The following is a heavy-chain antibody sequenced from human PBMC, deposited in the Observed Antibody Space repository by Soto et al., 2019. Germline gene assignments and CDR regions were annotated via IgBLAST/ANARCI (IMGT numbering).Heavy chain of an antibody. V-gene: IGHV3-48*02. CDR2: ISSSSSTI. CDR3: ARDAGYSDGPFNC. J-gene: IGHJ4*02. Sequence: EVQLVESGGGLVQPGGSLRLSCAASGFTFSSYSMNWVRQAPGKGLEWVSYISSSSSTIYYADSVKSLFTLSRDNAQNSLYLQMNSLRDEDTAVYYCARDAGYSDGPFNCWGQGSLVTVSS. D-gene: IGHD5-18*01. CDR1: GFTFSSYS.